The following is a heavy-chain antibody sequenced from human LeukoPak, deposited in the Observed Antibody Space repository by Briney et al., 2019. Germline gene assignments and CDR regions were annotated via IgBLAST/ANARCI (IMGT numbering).Heavy chain of an antibody. CDR1: GGSFSGYY. Sequence: SETLSLTCAVYGGSFSGYYWSWIRQPPGKGLEWIGEINHSGGTNYNPSLKSRVTISVDTSKNQFSLKLSSVTAADTAVYYCARGRYNWNYVLDYWGQGTLVTVSS. CDR2: INHSGGT. CDR3: ARGRYNWNYVLDY. J-gene: IGHJ4*02. D-gene: IGHD1-7*01. V-gene: IGHV4-34*01.